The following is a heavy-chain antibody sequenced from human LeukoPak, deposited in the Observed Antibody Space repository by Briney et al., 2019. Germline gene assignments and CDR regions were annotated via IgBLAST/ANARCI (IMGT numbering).Heavy chain of an antibody. D-gene: IGHD3-22*01. V-gene: IGHV4-59*01. Sequence: PSETLSLTCTVSGGSISPYYWSWIRQPPGKGLEWFGYMYYSGRTNYNPSPKSRVTISVGTSKNQFSLKLSSVTAADTAVYYCARSSGYYWYFDLWGRGTLVTASS. CDR1: GGSISPYY. CDR2: MYYSGRT. CDR3: ARSSGYYWYFDL. J-gene: IGHJ2*01.